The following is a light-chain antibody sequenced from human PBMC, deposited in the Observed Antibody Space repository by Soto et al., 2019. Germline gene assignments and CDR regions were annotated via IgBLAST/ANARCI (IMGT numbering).Light chain of an antibody. V-gene: IGLV2-14*01. Sequence: QSVLTQPASVSGSPGQSITISCTGTSSDVGGYNYVSWYQQHPGKAPKLMIYDVTNRPSGVSSRFSGSKSGNTASLTISGLQAEDEADYYCASYTSSATYVIGTGTKLTV. J-gene: IGLJ1*01. CDR1: SSDVGGYNY. CDR3: ASYTSSATYV. CDR2: DVT.